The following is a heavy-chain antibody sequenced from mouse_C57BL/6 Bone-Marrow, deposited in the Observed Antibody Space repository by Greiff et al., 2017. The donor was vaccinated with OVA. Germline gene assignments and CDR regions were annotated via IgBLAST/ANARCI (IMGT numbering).Heavy chain of an antibody. V-gene: IGHV1-18*01. Sequence: EVQLQQSGPELVKPGASVKIPCKASGYTFTDYNMDWVKQSHGKSLEWIGDINPNNGGTIYNQKFKGKATLTVDKSSSTAYMELRSLTSEDTAVYYCARCYYGSPCYYAMDYWGQGTSVTVSS. D-gene: IGHD1-1*01. CDR2: INPNNGGT. CDR3: ARCYYGSPCYYAMDY. CDR1: GYTFTDYN. J-gene: IGHJ4*01.